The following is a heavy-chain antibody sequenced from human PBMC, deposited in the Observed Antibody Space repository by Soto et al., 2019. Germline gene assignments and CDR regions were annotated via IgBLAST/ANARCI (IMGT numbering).Heavy chain of an antibody. D-gene: IGHD6-6*01. CDR3: AREELIAARSFFDY. CDR2: INHSGST. Sequence: SETLSLTCAVYGGSFSGYYWSWIRQPPGKGLEWIGEINHSGSTNYNPFLKSRVTISVDTSKNQFSLKLSSVTAADTAVYYCAREELIAARSFFDYWGQGTLVTVSS. J-gene: IGHJ4*02. V-gene: IGHV4-34*01. CDR1: GGSFSGYY.